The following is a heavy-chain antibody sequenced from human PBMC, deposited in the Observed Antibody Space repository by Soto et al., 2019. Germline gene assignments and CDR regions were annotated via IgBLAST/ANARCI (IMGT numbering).Heavy chain of an antibody. CDR1: GYTFTSYG. Sequence: QVQLVQSGAEVKKPGASVKVSCKASGYTFTSYGISWVRQAPGQGLEWMGWIRAYNGNTNYAQKRQGRVTMTTDTTTTTDYMEMSRMRSDDTAVYYWARAFPPADYWGQGTLVTVSS. CDR3: ARAFPPADY. J-gene: IGHJ4*02. CDR2: IRAYNGNT. V-gene: IGHV1-18*01.